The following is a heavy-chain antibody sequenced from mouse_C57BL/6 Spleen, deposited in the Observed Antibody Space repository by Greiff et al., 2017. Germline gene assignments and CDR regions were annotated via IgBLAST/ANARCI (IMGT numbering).Heavy chain of an antibody. V-gene: IGHV1-69*01. D-gene: IGHD2-4*01. CDR3: ARVYYDYDWFAY. CDR2: LDPSDSYT. CDR1: GYTFTSYW. J-gene: IGHJ3*01. Sequence: QVQLQQPVAELVMPGASVKLSCKASGYTFTSYWMHWVQQRPGQGLEWIGELDPSDSYTNYNQKFKGKSTLTVDKSSSTAYMQLSSLTSEDSAVYYCARVYYDYDWFAYGGQGTLVTVSA.